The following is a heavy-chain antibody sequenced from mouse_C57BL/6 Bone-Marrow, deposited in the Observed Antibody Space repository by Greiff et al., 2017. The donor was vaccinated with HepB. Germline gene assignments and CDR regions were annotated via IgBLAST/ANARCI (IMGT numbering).Heavy chain of an antibody. CDR3: ARRLYYYGSQYYYAMDY. CDR1: GYSITSDY. J-gene: IGHJ4*01. CDR2: ISYSGST. Sequence: EVKLVESGPGLAKPSQTLSLTCSVTGYSITSDYWNWIRKFPGNKLEYMGYISYSGSTYYNPSLKSRISITRDTSKNQYYLQLNSVTTEDTATYYGARRLYYYGSQYYYAMDYWGQGTSVTVSS. D-gene: IGHD1-1*01. V-gene: IGHV3-8*01.